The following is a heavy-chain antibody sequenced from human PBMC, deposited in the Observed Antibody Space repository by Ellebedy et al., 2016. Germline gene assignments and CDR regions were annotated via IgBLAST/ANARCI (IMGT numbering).Heavy chain of an antibody. D-gene: IGHD2-15*01. CDR1: GFTFSGSA. J-gene: IGHJ3*02. V-gene: IGHV3-73*01. CDR2: IRSKANSYAT. Sequence: GGSLRLSCAASGFTFSGSAMHWVRQASGKGLEWVGRIRSKANSYATAYAASVKGRFTISRDDSKNTAYLQMNSLRAEDTAVYYCAKRLLPNWSGAFHIWGQGTMVTVSS. CDR3: AKRLLPNWSGAFHI.